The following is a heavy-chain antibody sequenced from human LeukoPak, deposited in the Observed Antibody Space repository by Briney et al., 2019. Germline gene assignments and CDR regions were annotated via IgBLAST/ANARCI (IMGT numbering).Heavy chain of an antibody. J-gene: IGHJ4*02. CDR1: GYTFTSYD. D-gene: IGHD3-3*01. CDR3: AIVADFWSGYPSSY. V-gene: IGHV1-8*03. CDR2: MNPNSGNT. Sequence: GASVKVSCKASGYTFTSYDINWVRQATGQGLEWMGWMNPNSGNTGYAQKFQGRVTITRNTSISTAYMELSSLRSEDTAVYYCAIVADFWSGYPSSYWGKGTLVTVSS.